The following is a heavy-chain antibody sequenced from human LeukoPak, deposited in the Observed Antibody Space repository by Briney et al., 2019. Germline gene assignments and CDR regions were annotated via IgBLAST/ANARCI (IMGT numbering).Heavy chain of an antibody. V-gene: IGHV4-30-4*01. Sequence: SQTLSLTCTVSGSSVSSSAYYWAWIRQPPGEGLEWIGHIYYSGSTYYNPSLKSRTTMSVDTSQNQFPLQLNSVTAADPAVYFCARENDYGDRILGYWGQGTLVTVSS. J-gene: IGHJ4*02. CDR2: IYYSGST. CDR3: ARENDYGDRILGY. D-gene: IGHD4-17*01. CDR1: GSSVSSSAYY.